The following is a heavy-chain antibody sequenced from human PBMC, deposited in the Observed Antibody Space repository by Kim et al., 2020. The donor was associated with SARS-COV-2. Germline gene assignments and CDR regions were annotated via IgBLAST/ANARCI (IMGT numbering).Heavy chain of an antibody. CDR2: ISYDGSNK. D-gene: IGHD3-3*01. J-gene: IGHJ6*02. Sequence: GGSLRLSCAASGFTFSSYGMHWVRQAPGKGLEWVAVISYDGSNKYYADSVKGRFTISRDNSKNTLYLQMNSLRAEDTAVYYCAKEITIFGVVIIEHSTLKTTYGMDVWGQGTTVTVSS. V-gene: IGHV3-30*18. CDR3: AKEITIFGVVIIEHSTLKTTYGMDV. CDR1: GFTFSSYG.